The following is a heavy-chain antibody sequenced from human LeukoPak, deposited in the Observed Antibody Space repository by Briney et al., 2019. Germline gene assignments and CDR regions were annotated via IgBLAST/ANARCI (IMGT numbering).Heavy chain of an antibody. CDR1: GYSFTSYW. D-gene: IGHD2-15*01. CDR3: ARRVAGSYYFDY. V-gene: IGHV5-10-1*01. Sequence: GESLKISCKGSGYSFTSYWISWVRQMPGKGLEWMGRIDPSDSYTNYSPSFQGHVTISVDKSISTAYLQWSSLKASDTAMYYCARRVAGSYYFDYWGQGTLVTVSS. J-gene: IGHJ4*02. CDR2: IDPSDSYT.